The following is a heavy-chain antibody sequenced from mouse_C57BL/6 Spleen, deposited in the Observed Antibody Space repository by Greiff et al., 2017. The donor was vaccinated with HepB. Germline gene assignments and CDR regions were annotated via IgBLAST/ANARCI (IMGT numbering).Heavy chain of an antibody. CDR3: ARGTTVAILYYYAMDY. CDR1: GYAFSSSW. J-gene: IGHJ4*01. V-gene: IGHV1-82*01. CDR2: IYPGDGDT. D-gene: IGHD1-1*01. Sequence: QVQLKESGPELVKPGASVKISCKASGYAFSSSWMNWVKQRPGKGLEWIGRIYPGDGDTNYNGKFKGKATLTADKSSSTAYMQLSSLTSEDSAVYFCARGTTVAILYYYAMDYWGQGTSVTVSS.